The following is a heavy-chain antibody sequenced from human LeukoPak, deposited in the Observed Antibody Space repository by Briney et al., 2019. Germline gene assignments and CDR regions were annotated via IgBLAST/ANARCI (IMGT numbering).Heavy chain of an antibody. Sequence: PGGSLRLSCAASGFTFSTSGMTWVRQAPGKGLDWVSIISGSGGTPYYTDSVKGRFTIYRDNSKNTLYLQMNSLRAEDTAVYYCAKTRGISISGVVPLCDYWGQGTLVTVSS. D-gene: IGHD3-3*01. CDR1: GFTFSTSG. CDR2: ISGSGGTP. V-gene: IGHV3-23*01. J-gene: IGHJ4*02. CDR3: AKTRGISISGVVPLCDY.